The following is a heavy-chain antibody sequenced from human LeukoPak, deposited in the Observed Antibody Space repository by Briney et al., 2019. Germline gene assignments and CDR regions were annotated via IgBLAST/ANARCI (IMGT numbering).Heavy chain of an antibody. CDR3: ARSGSHIVVVPAASNWFDP. J-gene: IGHJ5*02. CDR1: GGTFSSYA. CDR2: IIPIFGTA. Sequence: SVKVSCKASGGTFSSYAISWVRQAPGQGLEWMGGIIPIFGTANYAQKFQGRVTITADESTSTAYMELSSLRSEDTAVYYCARSGSHIVVVPAASNWFDPWGQGTLVTVSS. V-gene: IGHV1-69*13. D-gene: IGHD2-2*01.